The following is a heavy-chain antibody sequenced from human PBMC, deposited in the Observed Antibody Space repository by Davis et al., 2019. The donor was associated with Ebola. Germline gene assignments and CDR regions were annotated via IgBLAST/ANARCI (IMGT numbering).Heavy chain of an antibody. D-gene: IGHD6-25*01. CDR2: IYSRGTTV. CDR3: VKDRRSSGWVYYFDH. V-gene: IGHV3-48*03. J-gene: IGHJ4*02. Sequence: GESLKISCAASGFTFSSYEMNWVRQAPGKGLEWISYIYSRGTTVYYADSVKGRFTISRDNSKNSLYLQMNSLRSEDTAFYYCVKDRRSSGWVYYFDHWGQGALVTVSS. CDR1: GFTFSSYE.